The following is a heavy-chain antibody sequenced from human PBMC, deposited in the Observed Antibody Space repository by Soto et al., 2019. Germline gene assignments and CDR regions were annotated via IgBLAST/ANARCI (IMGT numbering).Heavy chain of an antibody. CDR3: VGRLRSIYNYYVS. CDR1: GDSISSGTHY. D-gene: IGHD2-8*01. CDR2: ISSSGNS. J-gene: IGHJ4*02. V-gene: IGHV4-31*03. Sequence: SETLSLTCTVSGDSISSGTHYWNWIRQHPGKGLEWIGYISSSGNSYYSPSLKSRVFMSVDTSKNLFSLKLSSVTAADTAIYYCVGRLRSIYNYYVSWGQAPQVTVS.